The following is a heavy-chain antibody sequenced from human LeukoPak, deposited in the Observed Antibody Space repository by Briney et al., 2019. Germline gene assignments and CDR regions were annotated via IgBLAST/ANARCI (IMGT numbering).Heavy chain of an antibody. V-gene: IGHV3-30*18. CDR3: AKAPLWFGELFDY. Sequence: GGSLRLSCAASGFTFSSYAMSWVRQAPGKGLEWVAVISYDGSNKYYADSVKGRFTISRDNSKNTLYLQMNSLRAEDTAVYYCAKAPLWFGELFDYWGQGTLVTVSS. J-gene: IGHJ4*02. CDR2: ISYDGSNK. CDR1: GFTFSSYA. D-gene: IGHD3-10*01.